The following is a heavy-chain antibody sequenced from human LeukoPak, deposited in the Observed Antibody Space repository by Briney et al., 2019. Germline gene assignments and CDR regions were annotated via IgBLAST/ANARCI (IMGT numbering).Heavy chain of an antibody. CDR2: IYYSGST. V-gene: IGHV4-59*01. D-gene: IGHD2-15*01. CDR1: GGSISSYY. CDR3: ARGGYCSGGSCYRTPFDY. Sequence: SETLSLTCTVSGGSISSYYWSWLRQPPGKGLEWIGYIYYSGSTNYNPSLKSRVTISVDTSKNQFSLKLSSVTAADTAVYYCARGGYCSGGSCYRTPFDYWGQGTLVTVSS. J-gene: IGHJ4*02.